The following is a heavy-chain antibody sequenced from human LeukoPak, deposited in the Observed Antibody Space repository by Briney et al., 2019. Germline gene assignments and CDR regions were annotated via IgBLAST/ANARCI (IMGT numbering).Heavy chain of an antibody. V-gene: IGHV1-69*01. J-gene: IGHJ6*03. Sequence: ASVKVSCKASGGTFSSYAISWVRQAPGQGLEWTGGIIPICGTANYAQKFQRRVTITADESTSTAYMELSSLRSEDTAVYYCARDLVDEVVPAAIDYYYMDVWGKGTTVTVSS. CDR3: ARDLVDEVVPAAIDYYYMDV. D-gene: IGHD2-2*02. CDR1: GGTFSSYA. CDR2: IIPICGTA.